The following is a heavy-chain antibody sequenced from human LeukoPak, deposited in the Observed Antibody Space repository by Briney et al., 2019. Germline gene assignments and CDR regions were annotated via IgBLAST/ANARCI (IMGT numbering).Heavy chain of an antibody. CDR2: ISSSSSYI. CDR1: GFTFSSYS. V-gene: IGHV3-21*01. D-gene: IGHD4-17*01. J-gene: IGHJ4*02. Sequence: GGSLRLSCAASGFTFSSYSMNWVRQAPGKGLEWVSSISSSSSYIYYADSVKGRFTISRDNAKNSLYLLMNSLRAEDTAVYYCARQYYGDSIYLDYWGQGTLVTVSS. CDR3: ARQYYGDSIYLDY.